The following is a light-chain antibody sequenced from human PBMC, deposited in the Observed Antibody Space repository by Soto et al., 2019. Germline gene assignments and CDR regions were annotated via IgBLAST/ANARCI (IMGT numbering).Light chain of an antibody. J-gene: IGLJ1*01. V-gene: IGLV2-18*02. CDR2: DVT. CDR1: ISDVGFYAR. Sequence: ALTQPPSVSGSPGQSVTISCTGTISDVGFYARVSWYQQPPGTAPKLLIYDVTNRPSGVPDRFSGSQSGKTASLTISGLQAGDEADYYCSSYTSSSTYVFGTGTKVTVL. CDR3: SSYTSSSTYV.